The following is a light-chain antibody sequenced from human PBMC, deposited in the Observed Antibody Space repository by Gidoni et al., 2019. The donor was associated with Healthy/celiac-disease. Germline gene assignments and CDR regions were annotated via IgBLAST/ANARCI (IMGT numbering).Light chain of an antibody. Sequence: SYELPQPPSVSVSPGQTARITCSGDALPKQYAYWYQQKPGQAPVLVIYKDSERPSGIPERFSGSSSGTTVTLTISGVQAEDEADYYCQSADSSGTHGVFGGGTKLTVL. CDR1: ALPKQY. V-gene: IGLV3-25*03. CDR3: QSADSSGTHGV. J-gene: IGLJ3*02. CDR2: KDS.